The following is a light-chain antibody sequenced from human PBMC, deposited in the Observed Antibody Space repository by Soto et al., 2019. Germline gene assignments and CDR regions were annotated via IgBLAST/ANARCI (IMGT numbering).Light chain of an antibody. V-gene: IGKV1-39*01. CDR2: AAS. J-gene: IGKJ1*01. CDR3: HQSYITAST. Sequence: DIQVTQSPSSLSASIGDRVTITCRASQSISNFLNWYQQKLGTTPKLLIYAASTLQTGFPSRFNGSGSGTDVSVTISSLQPVDSATYYCHQSYITASTFGQGNKVEIK. CDR1: QSISNF.